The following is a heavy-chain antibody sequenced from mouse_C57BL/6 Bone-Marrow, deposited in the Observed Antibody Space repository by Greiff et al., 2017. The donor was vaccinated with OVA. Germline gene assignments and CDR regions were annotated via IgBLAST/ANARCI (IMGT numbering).Heavy chain of an antibody. CDR1: GFSLTSYG. J-gene: IGHJ3*01. V-gene: IGHV2-5*01. CDR2: IWRGGST. D-gene: IGHD1-1*01. CDR3: AKLDYYGSSQAWFAY. Sequence: QVQLQQSGPGLVQPSQSLSITCTVSGFSLTSYGVHWVRQSPGKGLEWLGVIWRGGSTDYNAAFMSRLSITKDNSKSQVFFKMNSLQADDTAIYYCAKLDYYGSSQAWFAYWGQGTLVTVSA.